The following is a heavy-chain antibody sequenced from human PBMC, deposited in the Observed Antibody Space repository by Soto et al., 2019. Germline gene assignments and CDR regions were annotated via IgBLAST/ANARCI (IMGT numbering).Heavy chain of an antibody. J-gene: IGHJ4*02. Sequence: QVQLVESGGGVVQPGRSLRLSCAASGFTFSSYGMHWVRQAPGKGLEWVAVIWYDGSNKYYAESVKGRFTISRDNSKKTLYLKMNILRAEDTAVYYCARDECWGSNTSCQEFDYWGQGTLVTVSS. V-gene: IGHV3-33*01. D-gene: IGHD2-2*01. CDR2: IWYDGSNK. CDR1: GFTFSSYG. CDR3: ARDECWGSNTSCQEFDY.